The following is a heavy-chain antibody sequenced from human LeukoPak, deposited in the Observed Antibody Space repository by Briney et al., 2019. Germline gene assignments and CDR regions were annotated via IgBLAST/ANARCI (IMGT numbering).Heavy chain of an antibody. D-gene: IGHD6-19*01. V-gene: IGHV1-46*01. CDR2: INPSGGST. Sequence: GASVKVSSKASGYTFTSYYMHWVRQAPGQGLEWMGIINPSGGSTSYAQKFQGRVTMTRDTSMSTVYMELSSLRSEDTAVYYCASEGAHSSGWPKFDYWGQGTLVTVSS. CDR1: GYTFTSYY. J-gene: IGHJ4*02. CDR3: ASEGAHSSGWPKFDY.